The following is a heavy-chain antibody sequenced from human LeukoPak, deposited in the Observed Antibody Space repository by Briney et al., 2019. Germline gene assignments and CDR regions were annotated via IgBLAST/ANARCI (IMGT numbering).Heavy chain of an antibody. V-gene: IGHV4-59*08. CDR2: IYYSGST. CDR1: GRSISSYY. D-gene: IGHD3-22*01. J-gene: IGHJ4*02. CDR3: ARLGYDSSTE. Sequence: SETLSLTCTVTGRSISSYYWSWIRQPPGKGLEWIGYIYYSGSTNYNPSLKSRVTISVDTSKNQFSLKLSSVTAADTAVYYCARLGYDSSTEWGQGTLVTVSS.